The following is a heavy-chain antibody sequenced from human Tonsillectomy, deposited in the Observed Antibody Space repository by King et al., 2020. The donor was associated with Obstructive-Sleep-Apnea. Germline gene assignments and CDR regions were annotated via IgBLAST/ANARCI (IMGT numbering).Heavy chain of an antibody. V-gene: IGHV3-15*01. CDR2: IKSKTDGGTT. Sequence: VQLVESGGGLVKPGGSLRLSCAASGFTFSNAWMSWVRQVPGKGLEWVGRIKSKTDGGTTDYASPVKGRFTISKDDSKNTLHLQMNSLKTEDTAVYYCTTDPSITIFGVVTTDAFDIWGQGTMVTVSS. D-gene: IGHD3-3*01. CDR1: GFTFSNAW. J-gene: IGHJ3*02. CDR3: TTDPSITIFGVVTTDAFDI.